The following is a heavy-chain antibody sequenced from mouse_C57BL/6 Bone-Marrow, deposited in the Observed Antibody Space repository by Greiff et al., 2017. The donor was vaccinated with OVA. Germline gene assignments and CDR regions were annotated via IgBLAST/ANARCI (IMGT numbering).Heavy chain of an antibody. V-gene: IGHV1-19*01. CDR3: ARVYYGYYLIYFDY. D-gene: IGHD2-1*01. CDR1: GYTFTDYY. J-gene: IGHJ2*01. Sequence: SGPVLVKPGASVKMSCKASGYTFTDYYMNWVKQSHGKSLEWIGVINPYNGGTSYNQKFKGKATLTVDKSSSTAYMELNSLTSEDSAVYYCARVYYGYYLIYFDYWGQGTTLTVSS. CDR2: INPYNGGT.